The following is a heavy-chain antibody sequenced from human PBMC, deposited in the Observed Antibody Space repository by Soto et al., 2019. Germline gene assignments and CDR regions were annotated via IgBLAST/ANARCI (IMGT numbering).Heavy chain of an antibody. CDR2: ISYDGSNK. V-gene: IGHV3-30*18. Sequence: GGSLRLSCAASGFTFSSYGMHWVRQAPGKGLEWVAVISYDGSNKYYADSVKGRFTISRDNSKNTLYLQMNSLRAEDTAVYYCAKDFSGSPYYYYGMDVWGQGTTVTVSS. CDR1: GFTFSSYG. J-gene: IGHJ6*02. D-gene: IGHD1-26*01. CDR3: AKDFSGSPYYYYGMDV.